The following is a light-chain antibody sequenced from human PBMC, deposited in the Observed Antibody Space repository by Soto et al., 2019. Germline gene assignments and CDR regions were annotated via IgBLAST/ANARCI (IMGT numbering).Light chain of an antibody. V-gene: IGLV1-44*01. CDR3: AAWDDSLNARA. J-gene: IGLJ3*02. CDR2: RSN. CDR1: SSNIGRNT. Sequence: QSVLTQPPSASGTPGQRVTISCSGSSSNIGRNTVKWYRQLPGTAPKLLIDRSNQRPSGVPDRFSASQSGTSASLAISGLQSEDEADYICAAWDDSLNARAFGGGTKLTVL.